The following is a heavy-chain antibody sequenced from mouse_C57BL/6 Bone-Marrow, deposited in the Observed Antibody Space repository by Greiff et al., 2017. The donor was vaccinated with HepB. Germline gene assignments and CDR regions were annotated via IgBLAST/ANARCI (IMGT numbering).Heavy chain of an antibody. V-gene: IGHV5-2*01. CDR1: EYEFPSHD. CDR3: ARHWGPTGTPLGNY. J-gene: IGHJ2*01. CDR2: INSDGGST. D-gene: IGHD4-1*02. Sequence: DVHLVESGGGLVQPGESLKLSCESNEYEFPSHDMSWVRKTPEKRLELVAAINSDGGSTYYPDTMERRFIISRDNTKKTLYLQMSSLRSEDTALYYCARHWGPTGTPLGNYWGQGTTLTVSS.